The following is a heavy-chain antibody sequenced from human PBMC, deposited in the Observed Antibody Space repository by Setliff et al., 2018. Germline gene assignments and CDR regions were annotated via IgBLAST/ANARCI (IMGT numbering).Heavy chain of an antibody. D-gene: IGHD2-2*01. CDR3: ARHRDRLIPAPEFDF. J-gene: IGHJ4*02. CDR1: GDSISSSSYY. Sequence: SETLSLTCSVSGDSISSSSYYWGWIRQPPGKGLEWIGSINYSGITYYSPSLKSRVTISVDTSKNQFSLKLSSVTAADTAVYYCARHRDRLIPAPEFDFWGQGTLVTVSS. V-gene: IGHV4-39*01. CDR2: INYSGIT.